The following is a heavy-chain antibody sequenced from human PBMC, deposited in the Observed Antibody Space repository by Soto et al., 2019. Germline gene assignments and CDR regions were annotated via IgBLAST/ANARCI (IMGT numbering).Heavy chain of an antibody. Sequence: SETMSLTCTVSGGSISSYYWRWIRQPPGTRLEWLGYIYYSGSTNHNPSLKSRVTISVDTSKNQFSLKLSYVRAADTAVYSCARAEGGIAAAGLDYWGQGTLVTVSS. J-gene: IGHJ4*02. CDR3: ARAEGGIAAAGLDY. D-gene: IGHD6-13*01. CDR1: GGSISSYY. V-gene: IGHV4-59*01. CDR2: IYYSGST.